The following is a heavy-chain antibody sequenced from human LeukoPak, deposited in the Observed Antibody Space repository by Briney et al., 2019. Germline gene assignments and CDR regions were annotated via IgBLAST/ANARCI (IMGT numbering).Heavy chain of an antibody. Sequence: ASVKVSCKPSGYTFTIYDINWVRQATGQGFEWMGWMNPNRGNTGYAQKFQGRVTMTRNTSISTAYMELSSLRSEDTAVYYCARAQAAAGTLGDYYYYGMDVWGQGTTVTVSS. CDR3: ARAQAAAGTLGDYYYYGMDV. V-gene: IGHV1-8*01. CDR1: GYTFTIYD. D-gene: IGHD6-13*01. J-gene: IGHJ6*02. CDR2: MNPNRGNT.